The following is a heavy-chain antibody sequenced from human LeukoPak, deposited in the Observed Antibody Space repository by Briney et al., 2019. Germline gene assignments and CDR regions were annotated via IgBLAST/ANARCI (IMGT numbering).Heavy chain of an antibody. V-gene: IGHV4-39*07. CDR2: IYYSGRN. CDR3: ARDRVGATARRKYNWFDP. D-gene: IGHD1-26*01. J-gene: IGHJ5*02. CDR1: GGSISSSSYY. Sequence: PSETLSLTCTVSGGSISSSSYYWGWTRQPPGKGLECIGSIYYSGRNYYNPSLKSRVTISVDTSKNQFSLKLSSVTAADTAVYYCARDRVGATARRKYNWFDPWGQGTLVTVSS.